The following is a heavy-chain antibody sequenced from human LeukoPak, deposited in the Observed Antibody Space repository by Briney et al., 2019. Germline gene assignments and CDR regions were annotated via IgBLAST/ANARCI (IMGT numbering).Heavy chain of an antibody. V-gene: IGHV4-4*07. Sequence: SETLSLTCTVSGGSISSYYWSWIRQPAGKGLEWIGRISTSGSTNYNSSLKSRVTMSVDTSKNQMFLKLSSVTAADTAVYYCARDNYGVYVRSCWFDPWGQGTLVTVSS. CDR1: GGSISSYY. D-gene: IGHD4-17*01. CDR2: ISTSGST. CDR3: ARDNYGVYVRSCWFDP. J-gene: IGHJ5*02.